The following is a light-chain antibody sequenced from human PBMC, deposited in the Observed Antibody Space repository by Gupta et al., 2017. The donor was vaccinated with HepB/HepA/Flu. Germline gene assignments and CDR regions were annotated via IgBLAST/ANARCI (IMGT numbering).Light chain of an antibody. CDR3: QVWDTTSDHMV. J-gene: IGLJ2*01. CDR2: DDS. CDR1: NIGSKS. Sequence: SYVLTQPPSVSVAPGKTASITCGGNNIGSKSVHWYQQRPGQAPALVIYDDSDRPSGIPERFSGSNSGTTATLTITRVEAGDEADYYCQVWDTTSDHMVVGGGTKLTVL. V-gene: IGLV3-21*04.